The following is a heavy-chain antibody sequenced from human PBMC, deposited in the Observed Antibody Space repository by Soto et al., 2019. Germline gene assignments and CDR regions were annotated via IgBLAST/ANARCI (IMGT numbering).Heavy chain of an antibody. Sequence: PSETLSLTCTVSGGSISSGDYYWSWIRQPPGKGLEWIGYIYYSGSTYYNPSLKSRVTISVDTSKNQFSLKLSSVTAADTAVYYCARVKSDYVWGSYRYYFDYWGQGTLVIVSS. CDR2: IYYSGST. CDR3: ARVKSDYVWGSYRYYFDY. J-gene: IGHJ4*02. D-gene: IGHD3-16*02. CDR1: GGSISSGDYY. V-gene: IGHV4-30-4*01.